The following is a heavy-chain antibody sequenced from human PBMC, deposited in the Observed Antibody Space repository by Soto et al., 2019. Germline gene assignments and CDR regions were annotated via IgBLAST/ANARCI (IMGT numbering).Heavy chain of an antibody. V-gene: IGHV3-30*03. CDR3: ARENWNSTFYYGMDV. J-gene: IGHJ6*02. CDR2: ITYDGSNK. D-gene: IGHD1-1*01. Sequence: GESLKISCAASGFTFSSYGMHWVRQAPGKGLEWVAVITYDGSNKYYADSVKGRFTISRDNSKNTLYLQMNSLRAEDTAVYYCARENWNSTFYYGMDVRGQGTTVTVSS. CDR1: GFTFSSYG.